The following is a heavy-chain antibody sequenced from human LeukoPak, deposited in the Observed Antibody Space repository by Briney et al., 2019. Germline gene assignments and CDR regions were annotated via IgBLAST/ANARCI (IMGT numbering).Heavy chain of an antibody. Sequence: GGSLRLSCAASGFTLSSFAMHWVRQAPGKGLEWVAVISYDGNNKYYADSVKGRFTISRDNSKNTLYLQMNSLRAEDTAVYYCARETTSDCSSTSCYTFYYGMDVWGQGTTVTVSS. CDR1: GFTLSSFA. CDR2: ISYDGNNK. J-gene: IGHJ6*02. V-gene: IGHV3-30*04. CDR3: ARETTSDCSSTSCYTFYYGMDV. D-gene: IGHD2-2*02.